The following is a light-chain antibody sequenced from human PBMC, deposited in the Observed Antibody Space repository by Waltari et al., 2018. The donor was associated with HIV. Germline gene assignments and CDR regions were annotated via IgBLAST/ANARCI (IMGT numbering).Light chain of an antibody. CDR2: RSD. Sequence: QSVLTQPPSASRPPGQRVLLSCSGSNSNIGNNLVSWFQQVPGRAPKLVIYRSDQRPSGVPDRFSAAKSGSSASLAITGLQSDDEAVYYCGSWDDSLSHWVFGGGTRLTV. V-gene: IGLV1-47*01. J-gene: IGLJ3*02. CDR1: NSNIGNNL. CDR3: GSWDDSLSHWV.